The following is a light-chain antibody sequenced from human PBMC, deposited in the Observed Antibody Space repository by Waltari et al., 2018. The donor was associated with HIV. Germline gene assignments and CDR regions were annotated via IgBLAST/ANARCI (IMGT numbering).Light chain of an antibody. J-gene: IGKJ2*01. CDR2: LAS. CDR3: LQGLRAPFA. V-gene: IGKV2-28*01. CDR1: ESLLHGNNNRNY. Sequence: DILISQSPRSPSLTPGESASISCWATESLLHGNNNRNYIDWYVQRPVQTPRLLIYLASSRASGVPARFACIGSGTNFTLRITKVAPEDVGTYYCLQGLRAPFAFGQGT.